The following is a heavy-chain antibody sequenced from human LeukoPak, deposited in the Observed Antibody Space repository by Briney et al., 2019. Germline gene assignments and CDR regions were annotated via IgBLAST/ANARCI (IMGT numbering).Heavy chain of an antibody. CDR1: VGSISSYY. CDR2: IYTSGST. CDR3: ARDGWIQLWLGAFDI. J-gene: IGHJ3*02. D-gene: IGHD5-18*01. Sequence: SETLSLTYAFSVGSISSYYWSWIRQPAGKGLEWIGRIYTSGSTNYNPSLKSRVIMSVDTSKNQFSLKLSSVTAADTAVYYCARDGWIQLWLGAFDIWGQGTMVTVSS. V-gene: IGHV4-4*07.